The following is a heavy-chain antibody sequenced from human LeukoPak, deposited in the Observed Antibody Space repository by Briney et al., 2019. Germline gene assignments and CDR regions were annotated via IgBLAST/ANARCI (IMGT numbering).Heavy chain of an antibody. CDR1: GGTFSSYT. V-gene: IGHV1-69*16. J-gene: IGHJ4*02. CDR3: ARSPVELERRGYFDY. Sequence: GASVKVSCKASGGTFSSYTVSWVRQAPGQGLEWMGRIIPILGTANYAQKFQGRVTITTDESTSTAYMELSSLRSEDTAVYYCARSPVELERRGYFDYWGQGTLVTVSS. CDR2: IIPILGTA. D-gene: IGHD1-1*01.